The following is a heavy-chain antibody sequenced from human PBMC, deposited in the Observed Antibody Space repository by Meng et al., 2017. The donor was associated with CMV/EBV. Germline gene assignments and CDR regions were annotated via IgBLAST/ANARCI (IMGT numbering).Heavy chain of an antibody. J-gene: IGHJ5*02. V-gene: IGHV3-30-3*01. CDR3: ARDVGIVVVPAALDP. D-gene: IGHD2-2*01. CDR1: GFDFNAYA. CDR2: ISYDGNYG. Sequence: GESLKISCAASGFDFNAYAMQWVRQAPGKGLEWVAIISYDGNYGYYADSVKGRFTISRDKSKNTVSLQMNSLSSEDTAIYYCARDVGIVVVPAALDPWGQGTLVTVSS.